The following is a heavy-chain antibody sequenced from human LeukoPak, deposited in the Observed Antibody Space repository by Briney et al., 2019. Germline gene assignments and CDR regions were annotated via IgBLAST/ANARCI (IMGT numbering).Heavy chain of an antibody. V-gene: IGHV4-59*06. D-gene: IGHD2-8*01. CDR3: ARALYRSWFDP. CDR1: GGSISSYY. Sequence: SETLSLTCTVSGGSISSYYWSWIRQPAGKGLEWIGYIYYSGSTYYNPSLKSRVTISVDTSKNQFSLKLSSVTAADTAVYYCARALYRSWFDPWGQGTLVTVSS. J-gene: IGHJ5*02. CDR2: IYYSGST.